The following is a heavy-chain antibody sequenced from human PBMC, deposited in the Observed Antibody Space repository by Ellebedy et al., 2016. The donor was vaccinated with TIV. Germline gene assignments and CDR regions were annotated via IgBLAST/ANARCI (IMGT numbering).Heavy chain of an antibody. CDR3: ARDPAGYGAGSYPGWFDP. D-gene: IGHD3-10*01. CDR1: GGSFSGYY. J-gene: IGHJ5*02. V-gene: IGHV4-59*01. Sequence: MPSETLSLTCAVYGGSFSGYYWSWIRQPPGKGLEWIGYIYYSGSTNYNPSLKSRVTISVDTSKNQFSLKLSSVTAADTAVYYCARDPAGYGAGSYPGWFDPWGQGTLVTVSS. CDR2: IYYSGST.